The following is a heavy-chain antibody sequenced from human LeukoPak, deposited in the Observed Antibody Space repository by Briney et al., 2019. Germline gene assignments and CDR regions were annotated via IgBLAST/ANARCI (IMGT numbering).Heavy chain of an antibody. CDR1: GYSISSGYY. CDR2: IYYSGST. Sequence: PSETLSLTCTVSGYSISSGYYWGWIRQPPGKGLEWIGNIYYSGSTYYNASLQSRVTISIETSKNQFSLRLNSVTAADTAMYYCAKSGGYGLIDYWGQGTLVTVSS. CDR3: AKSGGYGLIDY. J-gene: IGHJ4*02. V-gene: IGHV4-38-2*02. D-gene: IGHD1-26*01.